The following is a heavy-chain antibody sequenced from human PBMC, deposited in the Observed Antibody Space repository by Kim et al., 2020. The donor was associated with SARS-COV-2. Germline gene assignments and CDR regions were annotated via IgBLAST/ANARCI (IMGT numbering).Heavy chain of an antibody. CDR2: IWYDGSNK. V-gene: IGHV3-33*01. CDR1: GFTFSSYG. J-gene: IGHJ4*02. CDR3: ARDRMPTDYDILTGYYNVITGVDY. Sequence: GGSLRLSCAASGFTFSSYGMHWVRQAPGKGLEWVAVIWYDGSNKYYADSVKGRFTISRDNSKNTLYLQMNSLRAEDTAVYYCARDRMPTDYDILTGYYNVITGVDYWGQGTLVTVSS. D-gene: IGHD3-9*01.